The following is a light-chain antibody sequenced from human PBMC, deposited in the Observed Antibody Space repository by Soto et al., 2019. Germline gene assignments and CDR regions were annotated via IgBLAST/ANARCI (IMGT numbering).Light chain of an antibody. V-gene: IGKV1-39*01. J-gene: IGKJ2*01. Sequence: DIQMTQSPSSLSASVGPRVTITCRASQSISSYLNWYPQKPGKAPKLLIYAAASLQSGVPSRFSGSGSGTDFTLTIRSLQAEDFVTYYCQQRDSTPYTLGQWTKLEIK. CDR3: QQRDSTPYT. CDR2: AAA. CDR1: QSISSY.